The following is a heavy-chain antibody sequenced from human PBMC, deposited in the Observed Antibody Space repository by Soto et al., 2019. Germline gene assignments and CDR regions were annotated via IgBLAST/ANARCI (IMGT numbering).Heavy chain of an antibody. CDR2: IYYSGST. V-gene: IGHV4-59*08. D-gene: IGHD5-12*01. CDR1: GGSISSYY. CDR3: ARSEWLRGYYYYMDV. Sequence: SETLSLTCTVSGGSISSYYWSWIRQPPGKGLEWIGYIYYSGSTNYNPSLKSRVTISVDTSKNQFSLKLSSVTAADTAVYYCARSEWLRGYYYYMDVWGKGTTVTVSS. J-gene: IGHJ6*03.